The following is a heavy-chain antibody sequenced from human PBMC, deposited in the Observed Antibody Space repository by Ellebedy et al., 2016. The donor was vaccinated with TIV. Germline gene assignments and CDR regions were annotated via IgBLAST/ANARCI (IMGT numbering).Heavy chain of an antibody. J-gene: IGHJ3*02. CDR2: INPSDGST. Sequence: AASVKVSCKTSGYTFTSYYMHWVRQAPGQGLEWMGIINPSDGSTIYAQKLQGRVTMTRDTSTSTVYMELSSLRSEDTAVYYCATLSHYAFDIWGQGTMVTVSS. CDR3: ATLSHYAFDI. D-gene: IGHD2/OR15-2a*01. V-gene: IGHV1-46*04. CDR1: GYTFTSYY.